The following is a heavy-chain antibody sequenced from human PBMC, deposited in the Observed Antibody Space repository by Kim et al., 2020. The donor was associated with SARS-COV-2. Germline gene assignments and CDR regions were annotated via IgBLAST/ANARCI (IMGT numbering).Heavy chain of an antibody. CDR1: GGSISTYY. CDR2: VYYTGST. D-gene: IGHD2-21*02. CDR3: ARRVAVTAIYAFDI. J-gene: IGHJ3*02. V-gene: IGHV4-59*08. Sequence: SETLSLTCTVSGGSISTYYWTWIRQPPGKGLEWIWFVYYTGSTNYNPSLKSRVTISIDTSKNQFSLRLSSVTAADTAVYYCARRVAVTAIYAFDIWGQG.